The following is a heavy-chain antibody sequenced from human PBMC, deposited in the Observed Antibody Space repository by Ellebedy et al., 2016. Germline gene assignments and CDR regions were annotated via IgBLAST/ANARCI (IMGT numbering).Heavy chain of an antibody. Sequence: GGSLRLSXAASGFTFSDYYMSWIRQAPGKGLEWVSYISSSGSTIYYADSVKGRFTISRDNAKNSLYLQMNSLRAEDTAVYYCAIEPYYYDSSGFGYWGQGTLVTVSS. CDR2: ISSSGSTI. CDR1: GFTFSDYY. CDR3: AIEPYYYDSSGFGY. J-gene: IGHJ4*02. D-gene: IGHD3-22*01. V-gene: IGHV3-11*01.